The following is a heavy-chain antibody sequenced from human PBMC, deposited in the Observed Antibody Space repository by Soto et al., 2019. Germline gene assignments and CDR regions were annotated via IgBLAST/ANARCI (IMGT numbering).Heavy chain of an antibody. Sequence: QVHLVQSGAEVKKPGASVKVSCKASGYTFTSYVITWVRQAPGQGLEWMGWSSAHNGNTDYAQKLQGRVIVTRDTSTSTAYMELRSLISDDTAVYYCARGRYGDYWGQGALVTVSS. V-gene: IGHV1-18*01. J-gene: IGHJ4*02. CDR1: GYTFTSYV. D-gene: IGHD1-1*01. CDR3: ARGRYGDY. CDR2: SSAHNGNT.